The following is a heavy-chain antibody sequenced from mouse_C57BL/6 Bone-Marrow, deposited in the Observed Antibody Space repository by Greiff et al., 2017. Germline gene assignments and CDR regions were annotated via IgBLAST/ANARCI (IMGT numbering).Heavy chain of an antibody. D-gene: IGHD2-13*01. Sequence: QVQLQQPGAELVKPGASVKMSCKASGYTFTSYWITWVKQRPGQGLEWIGDSYPGSGSTNYNEKFKSKATLTVDTSASTAYMQLRSLTSEDAAVYYCARGSTMVFDYWGQGTTLTVSS. J-gene: IGHJ2*01. CDR3: ARGSTMVFDY. CDR2: SYPGSGST. V-gene: IGHV1-55*01. CDR1: GYTFTSYW.